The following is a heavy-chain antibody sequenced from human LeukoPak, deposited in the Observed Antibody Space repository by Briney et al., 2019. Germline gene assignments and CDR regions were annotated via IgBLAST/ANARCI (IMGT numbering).Heavy chain of an antibody. V-gene: IGHV3-66*02. CDR1: GFTFSSYW. CDR2: IYSGGST. Sequence: GGSLRLSCAASGFTFSSYWMSWVRQAPGKGLEWVSVIYSGGSTYYADSVKGRFTISRDNSKNTLYLQMNSLRAEDTAVYYCARDIQQQLVQDYYYYMDVWGKGTTVTVSS. D-gene: IGHD6-13*01. CDR3: ARDIQQQLVQDYYYYMDV. J-gene: IGHJ6*03.